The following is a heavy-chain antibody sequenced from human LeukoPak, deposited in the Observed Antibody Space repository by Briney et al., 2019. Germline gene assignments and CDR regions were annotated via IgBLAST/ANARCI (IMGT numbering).Heavy chain of an antibody. D-gene: IGHD3-9*01. CDR1: GGSISSGSYY. V-gene: IGHV4-61*02. CDR2: IYTSGST. Sequence: PSGTLSLTCTVSGGSISSGSYYWSWIRQPAGKGLEWIGRIYTSGSTNYNPSLKSRVTISVDTSKNQFSLKLSSVTAADTAVYYCARVVLVYDILTGYYTNYFDYWGQGTLVTVSS. CDR3: ARVVLVYDILTGYYTNYFDY. J-gene: IGHJ4*02.